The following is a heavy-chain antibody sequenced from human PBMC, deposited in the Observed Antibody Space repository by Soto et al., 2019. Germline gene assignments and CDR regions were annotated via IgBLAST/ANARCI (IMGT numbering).Heavy chain of an antibody. Sequence: GGSLRLSCASSGFTLTMSAVNWVRQAPGKGLEWVSYISDSGDRTYYADSVKGRFTISRDRSKNTVSLQMDSLRAEDTAVYYCAKDRGIIVKAGDAFDVWGQGTKVTVSS. CDR2: ISDSGDRT. CDR3: AKDRGIIVKAGDAFDV. D-gene: IGHD3-16*02. J-gene: IGHJ3*01. CDR1: GFTLTMSA. V-gene: IGHV3-23*01.